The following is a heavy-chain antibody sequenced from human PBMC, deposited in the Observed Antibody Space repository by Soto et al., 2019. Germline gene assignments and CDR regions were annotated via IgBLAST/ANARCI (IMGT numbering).Heavy chain of an antibody. J-gene: IGHJ4*02. CDR3: ASLGRTLDY. CDR1: GCSISSSSYY. CDR2: IYYSGST. V-gene: IGHV4-39*01. D-gene: IGHD1-1*01. Sequence: PSETLSLTCTVSGCSISSSSYYWGWIRQPPGKGLEWIGSIYYSGSTYYNPSLKSRVTISVDTSKNQFSLKLSSVTAADTAVYYCASLGRTLDYWGQGTLVTVSS.